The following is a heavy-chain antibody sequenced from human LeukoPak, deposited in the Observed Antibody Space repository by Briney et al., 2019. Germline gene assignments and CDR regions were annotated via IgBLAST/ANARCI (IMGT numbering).Heavy chain of an antibody. D-gene: IGHD6-19*01. CDR3: ADDSSGSYDY. J-gene: IGHJ4*02. V-gene: IGHV1-69*13. Sequence: VASVKVSCKASGGTFSIYAISWVRQAPGQGLEWMGGIIPIFGTANYAQKFQGRVTITADESTSTVYMELSSLRSEDTAVYYCADDSSGSYDYWGQGTLVTVSS. CDR1: GGTFSIYA. CDR2: IIPIFGTA.